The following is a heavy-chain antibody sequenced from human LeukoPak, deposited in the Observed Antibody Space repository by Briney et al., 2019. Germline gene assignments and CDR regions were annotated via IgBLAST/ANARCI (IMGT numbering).Heavy chain of an antibody. J-gene: IGHJ4*02. D-gene: IGHD4-23*01. Sequence: SGTLSLTCAVSGGSISSSNWWSWVRQPPGKGLEWIGEIYHSGSTNYNPSLKSRVTISVDKSKNQFSLKLSSVTAADTAVYYCAREYGRLRWSNSYFDYWGQGTLVTVSS. CDR2: IYHSGST. CDR1: GGSISSSNW. V-gene: IGHV4-4*02. CDR3: AREYGRLRWSNSYFDY.